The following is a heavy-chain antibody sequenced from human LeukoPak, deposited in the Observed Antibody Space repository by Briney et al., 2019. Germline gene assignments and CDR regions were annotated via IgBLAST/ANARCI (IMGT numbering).Heavy chain of an antibody. J-gene: IGHJ4*02. D-gene: IGHD3-10*01. V-gene: IGHV1-2*02. CDR1: GYTFSGHY. CDR2: INPLSSGS. Sequence: ASVKVSCKASGYTFSGHYMHWVRQAPGQGLEWMGWINPLSSGSNYAEKFQGRVTMTRDTSISTAYMELSNLGFDDTAVYYCARDLANNNYGSGSYVFDYWGQGTLVTVSS. CDR3: ARDLANNNYGSGSYVFDY.